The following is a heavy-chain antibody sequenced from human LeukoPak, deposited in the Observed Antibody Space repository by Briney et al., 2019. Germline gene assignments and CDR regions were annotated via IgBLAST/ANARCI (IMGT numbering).Heavy chain of an antibody. Sequence: GGSLRLSCAASGFTSTNYAMNWVRQAPGKGLEWVSVLIGSSGSTDYADSVKGRFTISRDNSKNTLYLQMNSLRAEDTAVYYCAKDRGYSSSWFDYWGQGTLVTVSS. V-gene: IGHV3-23*01. CDR1: GFTSTNYA. CDR3: AKDRGYSSSWFDY. J-gene: IGHJ5*01. D-gene: IGHD6-13*01. CDR2: LIGSSGST.